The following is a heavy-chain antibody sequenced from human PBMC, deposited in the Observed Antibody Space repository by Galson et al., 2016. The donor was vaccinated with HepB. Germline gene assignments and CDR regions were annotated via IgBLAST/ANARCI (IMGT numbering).Heavy chain of an antibody. CDR3: ARDLGGVSDY. Sequence: SLRLSCAASGFTFNRYWMFWVRQAPGKGLLWVARIDSDGSSTIYADSVKGRFTISRDNAKNTLYLQMNSLRAEDTALYYCARDLGGVSDYWGQGTLVTVSS. V-gene: IGHV3-74*01. CDR2: IDSDGSST. D-gene: IGHD1-26*01. J-gene: IGHJ4*02. CDR1: GFTFNRYW.